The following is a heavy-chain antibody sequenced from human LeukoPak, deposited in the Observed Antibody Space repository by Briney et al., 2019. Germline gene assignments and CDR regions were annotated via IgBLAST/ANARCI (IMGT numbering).Heavy chain of an antibody. J-gene: IGHJ4*02. CDR1: GFTVSSNY. D-gene: IGHD5-18*01. Sequence: PGGSLRLSCAASGFTVSSNYMSWVRQAPGKGLEWVSVIYSGGSTYYADSVKGRFTISRDNSKNTLYLQMNSLRAEDTAVYYCAASTAMVPFFDYWGQGTLVTVSS. CDR2: IYSGGST. CDR3: AASTAMVPFFDY. V-gene: IGHV3-53*01.